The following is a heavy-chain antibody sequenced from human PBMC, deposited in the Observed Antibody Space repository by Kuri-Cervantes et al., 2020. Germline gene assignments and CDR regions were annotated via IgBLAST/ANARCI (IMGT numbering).Heavy chain of an antibody. Sequence: SETLSLTCTVSGGPMSGAYYWGWIRQPPGKGLEWIGYIYSSGSTNYNPSLKSRVTISVDTSKNQFSLKLSSVTAADTAVYYCARDTVAGNGDYSDYWGQGTLVTVSS. V-gene: IGHV4-61*08. J-gene: IGHJ4*02. CDR2: IYSSGST. CDR3: ARDTVAGNGDYSDY. CDR1: GGPMSGAYY. D-gene: IGHD6-19*01.